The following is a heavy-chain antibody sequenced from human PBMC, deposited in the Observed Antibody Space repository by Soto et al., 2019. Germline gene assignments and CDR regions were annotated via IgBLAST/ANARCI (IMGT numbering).Heavy chain of an antibody. V-gene: IGHV3-33*01. D-gene: IGHD1-1*01. J-gene: IGHJ4*02. CDR1: GFMFSNHG. Sequence: QVQLVESGGGVVQPGRSLRLSCAASGFMFSNHGMHWVRQAPGKGLEWVAVIWSDGNNRYYADSVKGRFTISRDNSKTTVYLQMNSLRAEDTAVYYCVRGDNWNDEASDCWGQGTLVTVSS. CDR2: IWSDGNNR. CDR3: VRGDNWNDEASDC.